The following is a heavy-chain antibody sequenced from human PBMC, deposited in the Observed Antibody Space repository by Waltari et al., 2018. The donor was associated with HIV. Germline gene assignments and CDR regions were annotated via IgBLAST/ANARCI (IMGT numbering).Heavy chain of an antibody. CDR3: ATTSHYYDDSGYSVSFDY. Sequence: QVQLVQSGAEVTKPGASVKVSCKVSGNTLTKLSMHWVRQAPGQGLESMGGFDPEEGETIYAQKFQGRVTMTEDTSTDTAYMELSSLRSEDTAVYYCATTSHYYDDSGYSVSFDYWGQGTLVTVSS. D-gene: IGHD3-22*01. CDR1: GNTLTKLS. CDR2: FDPEEGET. J-gene: IGHJ4*02. V-gene: IGHV1-24*01.